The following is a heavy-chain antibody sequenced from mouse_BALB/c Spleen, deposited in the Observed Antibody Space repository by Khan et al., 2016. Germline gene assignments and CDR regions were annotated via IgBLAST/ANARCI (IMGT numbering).Heavy chain of an antibody. Sequence: EVELVESGGGLVKPGGSLKLSCAASGFTFSSYTMSWVRQTPEKRLEWVATISSGGSYTYYPDSVKGRFTISRDNAKNTLYLQMSSLKSEDTAMYYCTREPTSDYWGQGTTLTVSS. D-gene: IGHD2-10*01. CDR3: TREPTSDY. CDR1: GFTFSSYT. CDR2: ISSGGSYT. J-gene: IGHJ2*01. V-gene: IGHV5-6-4*01.